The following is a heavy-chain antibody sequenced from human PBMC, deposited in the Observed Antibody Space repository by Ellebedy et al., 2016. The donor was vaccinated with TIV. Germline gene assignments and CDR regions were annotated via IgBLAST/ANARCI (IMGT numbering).Heavy chain of an antibody. CDR1: GFTFSDYS. D-gene: IGHD2-21*01. CDR3: ARAAHFYSYGMDV. V-gene: IGHV3-48*04. Sequence: GESLKISXAASGFTFSDYSMNWVRQAPGKGLEWVSYISSSSGNIYYTDSVQGRFTISRDNAKNSLYLQMNSLRVEDTAVYYCARAAHFYSYGMDVWGQGTTVTVSS. J-gene: IGHJ6*02. CDR2: ISSSSGNI.